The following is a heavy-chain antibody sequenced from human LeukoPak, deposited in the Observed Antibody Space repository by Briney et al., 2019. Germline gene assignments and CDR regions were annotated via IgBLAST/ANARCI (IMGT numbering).Heavy chain of an antibody. D-gene: IGHD1-14*01. J-gene: IGHJ4*02. CDR1: GFTFGGYG. Sequence: QPGRSLRLSCAGSGFTFGGYGMHWFRQTPGKGLEWVAVIGYGGSRAFYADSVKGRFPISRDNSKNTMSVQLDDLRAEDTAVYYCTRYNNDPFDYWGQGTLVTVSS. CDR3: TRYNNDPFDY. CDR2: IGYGGSRA. V-gene: IGHV3-33*01.